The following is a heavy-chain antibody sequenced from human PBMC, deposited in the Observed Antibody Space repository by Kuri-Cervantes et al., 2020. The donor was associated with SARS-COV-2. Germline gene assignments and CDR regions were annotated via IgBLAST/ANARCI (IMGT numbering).Heavy chain of an antibody. V-gene: IGHV3-11*04. Sequence: GESLKISCTASGFIFSDYYMTWIRQAPGKGLEWVSNIGPSSATKYYADSVQGRFTISRDNSKNTLYLQMNSLRAEDTAVYYCAKDPAIVLMVYAIPSFDYWGQGTLVTVSS. D-gene: IGHD2-8*01. CDR2: IGPSSATK. CDR1: GFIFSDYY. CDR3: AKDPAIVLMVYAIPSFDY. J-gene: IGHJ4*02.